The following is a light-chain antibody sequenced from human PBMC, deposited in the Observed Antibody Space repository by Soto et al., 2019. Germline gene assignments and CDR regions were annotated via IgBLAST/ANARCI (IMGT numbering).Light chain of an antibody. CDR1: NSDVGGYNY. V-gene: IGLV2-14*01. CDR2: DVS. Sequence: QSALTQPASVSGSPGQSITISCTGTNSDVGGYNYVSWYQQHPGKAPKLMIYDVSNRPSGVSNRFSGSKSGNTASLTISGLQAEDEADYYCSSYTSSSTVVFGTGTKLTVL. J-gene: IGLJ1*01. CDR3: SSYTSSSTVV.